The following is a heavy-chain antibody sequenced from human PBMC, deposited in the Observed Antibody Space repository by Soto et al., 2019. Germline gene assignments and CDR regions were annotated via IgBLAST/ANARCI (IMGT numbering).Heavy chain of an antibody. D-gene: IGHD6-13*01. CDR3: ARDRQAGSSWPDYGMDV. Sequence: GASVKVSCKASGYTFTSYYMHWVRQAPGQGLEWMGIINPSGGSTSYAQKFQGRVTMTRDTSTSTVYMELSSLRSEDTAVYYCARDRQAGSSWPDYGMDVWGQGTTVTVSS. CDR2: INPSGGST. J-gene: IGHJ6*02. V-gene: IGHV1-46*01. CDR1: GYTFTSYY.